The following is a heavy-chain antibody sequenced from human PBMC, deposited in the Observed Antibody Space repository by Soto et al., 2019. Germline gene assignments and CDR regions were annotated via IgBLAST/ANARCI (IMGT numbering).Heavy chain of an antibody. CDR1: GGTFSRHS. V-gene: IGHV1-69*01. J-gene: IGHJ4*02. CDR2: IIPIFDAT. Sequence: QVQMVQSGAEVKKPGSSARVSCKVSGGTFSRHSISWVRQAPGQGLEWMGGIIPIFDATQYAQKFQGRLTIIAVESTTPFPMYLRSLRPEDTAIYTCARDITAARGSWGQGTLVTVS. CDR3: ARDITAARGS. D-gene: IGHD1-20*01.